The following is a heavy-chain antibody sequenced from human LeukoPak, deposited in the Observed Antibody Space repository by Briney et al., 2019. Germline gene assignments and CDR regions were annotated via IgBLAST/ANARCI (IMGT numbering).Heavy chain of an antibody. J-gene: IGHJ4*02. Sequence: PGGSLRLSCAASGFTVSSNYMSWVRQAPGKGLEWVSVIYSGGSTYYADSVKGRFTISRDNSKNTLYLQMNSLRAEDTAVYYCAKGTDSSGWYPVFDYWGQGTLVTVSS. CDR1: GFTVSSNY. D-gene: IGHD6-19*01. CDR3: AKGTDSSGWYPVFDY. CDR2: IYSGGST. V-gene: IGHV3-53*01.